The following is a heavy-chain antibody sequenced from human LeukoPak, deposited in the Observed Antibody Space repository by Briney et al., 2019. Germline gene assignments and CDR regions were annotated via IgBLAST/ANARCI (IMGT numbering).Heavy chain of an antibody. CDR1: GFTFSSYA. V-gene: IGHV3-30-3*01. J-gene: IGHJ4*02. CDR3: ARARASGRSGFDY. Sequence: GRSLRLSCAASGFTFSSYAMHWVRQAPGKELEWVAVISYDGSNKYYADSVKGRFTISRDNSKNSLDLQMNSLRDEDAAVYYCARARASGRSGFDYWGQGTLVTVSS. CDR2: ISYDGSNK. D-gene: IGHD2-15*01.